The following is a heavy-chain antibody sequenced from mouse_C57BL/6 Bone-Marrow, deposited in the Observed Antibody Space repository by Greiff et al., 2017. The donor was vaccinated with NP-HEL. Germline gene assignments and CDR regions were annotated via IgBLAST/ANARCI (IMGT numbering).Heavy chain of an antibody. J-gene: IGHJ2*01. Sequence: QVQLQQSGAELARPGASVKLSCKASGYTFTSYGISWVKQRTGQGLEWIGEIYPRSGNTYYNEKFKGKATLTADKSSRTAYMELRSLTSADSAVCYCWDGCYYYFDYWDRGTALPVSS. CDR3: WDGCYYYFDY. D-gene: IGHD2-3*01. V-gene: IGHV1-81*01. CDR1: GYTFTSYG. CDR2: IYPRSGNT.